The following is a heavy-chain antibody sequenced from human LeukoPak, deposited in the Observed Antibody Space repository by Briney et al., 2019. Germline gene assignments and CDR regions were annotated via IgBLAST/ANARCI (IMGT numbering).Heavy chain of an antibody. CDR3: ARRSVPAT. CDR1: GFTVNSNY. V-gene: IGHV3-53*01. CDR2: IYSAGST. Sequence: GGSLRLSCAAPGFTVNSNYMSWVRQAPGKGLEWVSVIYSAGSTYYADSVKGRFTISRDNSKNTLYLQMNNLRAEDTAVYYCARRSVPATWGQGTLVTVSS. J-gene: IGHJ4*02. D-gene: IGHD2-2*01.